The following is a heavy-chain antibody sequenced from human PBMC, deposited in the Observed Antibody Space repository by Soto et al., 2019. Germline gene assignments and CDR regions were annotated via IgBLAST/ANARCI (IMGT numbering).Heavy chain of an antibody. V-gene: IGHV1-18*04. CDR3: ARAIVVVPAATGGRFDP. Sequence: ASVKVSCKASGYTFTGYYMHWVRQAPGQGLEWMGWISAYYGTTNYAQKLQGRVTMTTDTSTSTAYMELRSLRSDDTAVYYCARAIVVVPAATGGRFDPWGQGTLVTVSS. D-gene: IGHD2-2*01. CDR2: ISAYYGTT. J-gene: IGHJ5*02. CDR1: GYTFTGYY.